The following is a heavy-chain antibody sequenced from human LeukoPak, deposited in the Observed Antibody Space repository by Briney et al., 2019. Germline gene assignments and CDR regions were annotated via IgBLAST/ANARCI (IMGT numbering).Heavy chain of an antibody. V-gene: IGHV4-59*01. CDR3: ARVNYYGSGSYHGGLDY. Sequence: SETLSLTRTFSGGSISSYYWRWIRPPPGKGLGGVGYIYYSGSTNYNPSLKSRVTVSVDTSKNQFSLKLSSVTAADTAVYYCARVNYYGSGSYHGGLDYWGQGTLVTVSS. CDR1: GGSISSYY. D-gene: IGHD3-10*01. CDR2: IYYSGST. J-gene: IGHJ4*02.